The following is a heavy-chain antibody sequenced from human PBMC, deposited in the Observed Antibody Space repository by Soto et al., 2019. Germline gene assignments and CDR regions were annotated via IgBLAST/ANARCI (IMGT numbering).Heavy chain of an antibody. V-gene: IGHV4-4*02. D-gene: IGHD3-10*01. CDR2: IFHDGTA. CDR1: GVSISSGNW. J-gene: IGHJ4*02. CDR3: ARLVYDTRLNYMYSDF. Sequence: QVKLQESGPGLATPSGTLSLTCAVSGVSISSGNWWTWVRQSPQRGLEYIGEIFHDGTANYYPSFERRVAISVDTSKNQFSLKLTSVTAADTAIYFCARLVYDTRLNYMYSDFWGQGTLVTVSS.